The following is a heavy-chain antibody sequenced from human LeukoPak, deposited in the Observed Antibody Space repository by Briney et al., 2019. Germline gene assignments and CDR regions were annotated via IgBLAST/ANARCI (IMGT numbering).Heavy chain of an antibody. Sequence: PSETLSLTCTVSDGSISSHYWSWIRQPPGKGLEWIGHFAYSGTTSYNASLKSRVTISVDTSKNQFSLTLTSVTAADTAVYYCARPHSSGWYGVYDTWGQGTMVTVSS. CDR2: FAYSGTT. CDR3: ARPHSSGWYGVYDT. V-gene: IGHV4-59*08. D-gene: IGHD6-19*01. J-gene: IGHJ3*02. CDR1: DGSISSHY.